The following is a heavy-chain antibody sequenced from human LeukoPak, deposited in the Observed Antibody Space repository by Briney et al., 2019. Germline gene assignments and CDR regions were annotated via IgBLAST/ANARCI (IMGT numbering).Heavy chain of an antibody. CDR3: ARSHHPYDSSGYYLNYFDY. CDR2: ISSSSSYI. J-gene: IGHJ4*02. D-gene: IGHD3-22*01. Sequence: PGGSLRLSCAASGFTFSSYSMNWVRQAPGKGLEWVSSISSSSSYIYYADSVKGRFTISRDNSKNTLYLQMNSLRAEDTAVYYCARSHHPYDSSGYYLNYFDYWGQGTLVTVSS. CDR1: GFTFSSYS. V-gene: IGHV3-21*01.